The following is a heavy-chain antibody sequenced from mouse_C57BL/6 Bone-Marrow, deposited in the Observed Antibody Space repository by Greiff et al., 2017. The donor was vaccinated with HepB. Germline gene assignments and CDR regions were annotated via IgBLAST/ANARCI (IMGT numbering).Heavy chain of an antibody. CDR1: GFTFSSYA. V-gene: IGHV5-4*01. CDR2: ISDGGSYT. Sequence: EVMLVESGGGLVKPGGSLKLSCAASGFTFSSYAMSWVRQTPEKRLEWVATISDGGSYTYYPDNVKGRFTISRDNAKNNLYLQMSHLKSEDTAMYYCARDRIYYYGSSHYYAMDYWGQGTSVTVSS. CDR3: ARDRIYYYGSSHYYAMDY. J-gene: IGHJ4*01. D-gene: IGHD1-1*01.